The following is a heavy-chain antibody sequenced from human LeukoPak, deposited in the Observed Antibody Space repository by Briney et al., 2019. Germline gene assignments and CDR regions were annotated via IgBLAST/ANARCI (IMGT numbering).Heavy chain of an antibody. CDR2: IYHSGGT. CDR1: GGSISRRTNW. V-gene: IGHV4-4*02. Sequence: PSGTLSLTCAVSGGSISRRTNWWSWIRQPPGTGLEWIGEIYHSGGTNYNPSLKSRITISVDKSQNQFSLKVDSLTAADTAVYYCVANGYYCLDVWGKGTTVTVSS. D-gene: IGHD2-8*01. CDR3: VANGYYCLDV. J-gene: IGHJ6*03.